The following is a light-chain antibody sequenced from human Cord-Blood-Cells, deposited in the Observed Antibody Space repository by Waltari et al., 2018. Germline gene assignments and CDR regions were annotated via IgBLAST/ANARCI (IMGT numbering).Light chain of an antibody. J-gene: IGLJ1*01. CDR1: SLRSYY. CDR2: GKN. V-gene: IGLV3-19*01. CDR3: NSRDSSGNHYV. Sequence: SSELTQDPAVSVALGQTVRITCQGDSLRSYYASWYQQKPGQAPVLVIYGKNNRPSGTPGPFPGSSSGKTASLTITGAQAEDEADDYCNSRDSSGNHYVFGTGTKVTVL.